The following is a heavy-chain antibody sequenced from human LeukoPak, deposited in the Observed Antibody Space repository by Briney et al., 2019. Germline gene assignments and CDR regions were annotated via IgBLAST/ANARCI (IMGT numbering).Heavy chain of an antibody. D-gene: IGHD3-22*01. V-gene: IGHV3-23*01. J-gene: IGHJ4*02. CDR1: GFTFSSYA. CDR3: AKASVVITSNFDY. Sequence: PGGSLRLLCAASGFTFSSYAMSWVREAPGKGLEWVSAISGSGGSTYYADSVKGRFTISRDNSKNTLYLQMNSLRAEDTAVYYCAKASVVITSNFDYWGQGTLVTVSS. CDR2: ISGSGGST.